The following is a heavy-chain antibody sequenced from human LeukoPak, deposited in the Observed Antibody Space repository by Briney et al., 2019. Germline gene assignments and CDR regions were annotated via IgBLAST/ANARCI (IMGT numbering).Heavy chain of an antibody. CDR2: ISSSGSAI. J-gene: IGHJ4*02. V-gene: IGHV3-11*01. CDR1: GFSFTDYY. Sequence: GGSLRPSCAASGFSFTDYYMRWLRQAPGKGGEGVSYISSSGSAIYYAHSVRGRFIISRDNARNSMFLQMDGLRAEDTAMYYCATDIVATSGDYWGQGTLVTVSS. D-gene: IGHD5-12*01. CDR3: ATDIVATSGDY.